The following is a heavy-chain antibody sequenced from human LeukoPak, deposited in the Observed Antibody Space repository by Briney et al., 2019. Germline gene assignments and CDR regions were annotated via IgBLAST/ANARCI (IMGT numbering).Heavy chain of an antibody. CDR2: IKQDGSER. J-gene: IGHJ4*02. Sequence: GGSLRLSCVVSGVTFSSHWMSWVRQAPGKGLEWVANIKQDGSERYYVDSVKGRFTISRDNSKNSLYLQMNSLRTEDTAMYYCARQYDILTGYYSYWGQGTLVTVSS. CDR3: ARQYDILTGYYSY. CDR1: GVTFSSHW. D-gene: IGHD3-9*01. V-gene: IGHV3-7*03.